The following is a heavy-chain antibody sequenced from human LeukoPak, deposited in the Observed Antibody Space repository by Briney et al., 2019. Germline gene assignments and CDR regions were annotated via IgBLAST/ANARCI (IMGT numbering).Heavy chain of an antibody. CDR1: GYTFTSYD. Sequence: GASVKVSCKASGYTFTSYDINWVRQATGQGLEWMGWMNPNSGNTGYAQKFQGRVTMTRNTSISTAYMELSSLRSEDTAVYYCVREEEGADDPFDIWGQGTMVTVSS. CDR3: VREEEGADDPFDI. V-gene: IGHV1-8*01. J-gene: IGHJ3*02. D-gene: IGHD1-26*01. CDR2: MNPNSGNT.